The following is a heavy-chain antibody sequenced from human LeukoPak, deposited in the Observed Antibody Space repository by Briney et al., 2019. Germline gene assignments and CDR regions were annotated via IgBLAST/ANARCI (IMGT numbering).Heavy chain of an antibody. V-gene: IGHV1-3*01. CDR1: GYTLTSYA. Sequence: ASVNVSCKASGYTLTSYAMHWVRQAPGQRLEWMGWINAGNGNTKYSQKFQGRVTITRDTSASTAYMELSSLRSEDTAVYYCARSGGSSSWSPFDYWGQGTLVTVSS. D-gene: IGHD6-13*01. CDR2: INAGNGNT. CDR3: ARSGGSSSWSPFDY. J-gene: IGHJ4*02.